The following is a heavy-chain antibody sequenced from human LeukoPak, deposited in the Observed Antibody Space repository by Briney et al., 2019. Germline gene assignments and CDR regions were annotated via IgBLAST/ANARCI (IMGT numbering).Heavy chain of an antibody. CDR1: GGSISSYY. CDR2: IYYSGST. CDR3: ARVRYFDWLSIDY. Sequence: PSETLSLTCTVSGGSISSYYWSWIRQPPGKGLEWIGYIYYSGSTNYNPSLQSRVTISVDTSKTQFSLKLSSVTAADTAVYYCARVRYFDWLSIDYWGQGTLVTVSS. D-gene: IGHD3-9*01. J-gene: IGHJ4*02. V-gene: IGHV4-59*01.